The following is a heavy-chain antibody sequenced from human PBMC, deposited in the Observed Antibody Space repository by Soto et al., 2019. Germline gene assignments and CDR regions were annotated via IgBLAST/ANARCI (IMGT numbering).Heavy chain of an antibody. CDR2: IYYSGSA. Sequence: SETLSLTCTVSGDSVTSVSDYWSWIRQPPGKGLEWIGYIYYSGSADYNPSLGSRVTISIDTSKNQFSLKLTSVTAADTAVYYCARGVGFGYYYYHMDLWGQGTKVTVSS. J-gene: IGHJ6*02. CDR3: ARGVGFGYYYYHMDL. CDR1: GDSVTSVSDY. D-gene: IGHD3-10*01. V-gene: IGHV4-61*01.